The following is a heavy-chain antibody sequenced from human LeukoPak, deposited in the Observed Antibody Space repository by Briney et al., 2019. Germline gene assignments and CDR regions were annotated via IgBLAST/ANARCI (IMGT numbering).Heavy chain of an antibody. CDR1: GYSFTSYW. V-gene: IGHV5-51*01. Sequence: GESLKISCKGSGYSFTSYWIGWVRQMPGKGLEWMGIIYPGDSDTRYSPSFQGQVTISADKSISTAYLQWSSLKASDTAMYYCARRGSGYCSGGNCYWFDPWGQGTLVTVSS. CDR3: ARRGSGYCSGGNCYWFDP. J-gene: IGHJ5*02. D-gene: IGHD2-15*01. CDR2: IYPGDSDT.